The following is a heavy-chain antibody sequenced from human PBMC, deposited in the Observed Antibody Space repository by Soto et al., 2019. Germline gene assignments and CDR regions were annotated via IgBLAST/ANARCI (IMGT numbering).Heavy chain of an antibody. J-gene: IGHJ4*02. CDR2: ISGSGGST. CDR3: ANNNLFGSGTKDY. V-gene: IGHV3-23*01. D-gene: IGHD3-10*01. CDR1: GFTFSTYP. Sequence: EVQLLESGGGLVQVGESLRLSCPASGFTFSTYPMSWVRQVPGKGLEWVSSISGSGGSTYYADSVRGRFTISRDNSKNTLYLQMNSLRAEDTAVYYCANNNLFGSGTKDYWGQGTLVTVSS.